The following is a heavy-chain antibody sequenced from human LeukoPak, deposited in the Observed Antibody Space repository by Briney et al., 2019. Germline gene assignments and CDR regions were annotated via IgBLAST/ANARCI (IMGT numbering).Heavy chain of an antibody. D-gene: IGHD2-2*01. V-gene: IGHV3-21*01. CDR1: GFTFSSYS. CDR3: ARGGPAANPYYYGMDV. CDR2: ISSSSSYI. Sequence: AGSLRLSCAASGFTFSSYSMNWVRQAPGKGLEWVSSISSSSSYIYYADSVKGRFTISRDNAKNSLYLQMNSLRAEDTAVYYCARGGPAANPYYYGMDVWGQGTTVTVSS. J-gene: IGHJ6*02.